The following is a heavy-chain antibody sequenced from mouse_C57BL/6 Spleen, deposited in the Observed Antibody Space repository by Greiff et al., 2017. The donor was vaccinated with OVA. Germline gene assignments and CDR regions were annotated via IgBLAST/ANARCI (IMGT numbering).Heavy chain of an antibody. D-gene: IGHD2-2*01. CDR3: ARYPYGYDEVWFAY. V-gene: IGHV1-69*01. CDR2: IDPSDSYT. Sequence: VQLQQPGAELVMPGASVKLSCKASGYTFTSYWMHWVKQRPGQGLEWIGEIDPSDSYTNYNQKFKGKSTLTVDKSSSTAYMQLSSLTSEDSAVYYCARYPYGYDEVWFAYWGQGTLVTVSA. CDR1: GYTFTSYW. J-gene: IGHJ3*01.